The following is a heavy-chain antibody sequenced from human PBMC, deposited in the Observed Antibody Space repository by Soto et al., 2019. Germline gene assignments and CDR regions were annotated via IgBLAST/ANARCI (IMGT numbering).Heavy chain of an antibody. V-gene: IGHV3-23*01. CDR3: AKRASSSNWSPLDY. Sequence: GGSLTLSCAASGFPLSSYSISWVRQAPGKGLECISIISGNSDSTYYADSVKGRFTISRDNSKNTLSLQMNSLIVDDKAVYYCAKRASSSNWSPLDYWGQGILATVPS. J-gene: IGHJ4*02. D-gene: IGHD6-13*01. CDR1: GFPLSSYS. CDR2: ISGNSDST.